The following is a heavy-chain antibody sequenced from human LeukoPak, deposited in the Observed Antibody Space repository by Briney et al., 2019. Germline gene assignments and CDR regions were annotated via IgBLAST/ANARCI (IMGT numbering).Heavy chain of an antibody. CDR1: GFSFSDYY. D-gene: IGHD3-22*01. J-gene: IGHJ4*02. Sequence: PGGSLRLSCAASGFSFSDYYMNWIRQAPGKGLEWVSYISSSGSTIYYADSVKGRFTISRDNAKKSLYLQMNSLGAEDTAVYYCASDSSGYYDYWGQGTLVTVSS. V-gene: IGHV3-11*01. CDR3: ASDSSGYYDY. CDR2: ISSSGSTI.